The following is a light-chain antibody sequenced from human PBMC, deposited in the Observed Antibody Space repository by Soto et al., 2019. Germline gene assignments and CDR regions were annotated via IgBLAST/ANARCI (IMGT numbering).Light chain of an antibody. J-gene: IGLJ2*01. CDR3: SSYTSSSNLV. V-gene: IGLV2-14*01. CDR2: DVS. Sequence: QSVLTQPASVSGSPGQSITISCTGTSSDVGGYNYVSWYQQHPGKAPKLMIYDVSNRPSGGSNRFSGAKSGNTASLTISGLQAEDEADYYCSSYTSSSNLVFGGGTKLTVL. CDR1: SSDVGGYNY.